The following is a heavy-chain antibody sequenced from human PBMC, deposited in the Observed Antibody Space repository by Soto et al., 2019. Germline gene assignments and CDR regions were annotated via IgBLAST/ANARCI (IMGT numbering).Heavy chain of an antibody. D-gene: IGHD3-16*01. CDR3: ATSFGKASYNY. CDR2: MHYTXFS. CDR1: RDSVSSHY. Sequence: PXXTLSLNCSFSRDSVSSHYLTWIRQSPEMGLEWIGXMHYTXFSHYNPSLKGXLTNSVDXXKNHITLKLASVNVADTAIYYCATSFGKASYNYWGKGTQVTVYS. V-gene: IGHV4-59*02. J-gene: IGHJ4*02.